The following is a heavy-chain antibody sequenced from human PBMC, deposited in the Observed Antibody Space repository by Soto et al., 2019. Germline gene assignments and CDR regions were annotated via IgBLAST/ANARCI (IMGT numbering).Heavy chain of an antibody. Sequence: GASVKVSCKASGYTFTSYAMHWVRQAPGQRLEWMGWINAGNDNTKYSQKKQGRVTITRDTSASTAYIELSSLRSEDTAVYYCARKNLYDFWSGYSHDAFDIWGQGTMVTVSS. D-gene: IGHD3-3*01. J-gene: IGHJ3*02. CDR1: GYTFTSYA. V-gene: IGHV1-3*01. CDR2: INAGNDNT. CDR3: ARKNLYDFWSGYSHDAFDI.